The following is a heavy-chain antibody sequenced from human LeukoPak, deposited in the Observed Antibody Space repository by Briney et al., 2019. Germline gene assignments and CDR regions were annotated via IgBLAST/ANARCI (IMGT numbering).Heavy chain of an antibody. D-gene: IGHD6-13*01. CDR3: AISSSWYFDAFDI. CDR1: GGSFSGYS. Sequence: PPETLSLTCAVYGGSFSGYSWSWIRQPPGTGLEWSGEINHSGSPNYNPPLKSRVTISVDTSKNQFSLKLSSVTAADTAVYYCAISSSWYFDAFDIWGQGTRVTVSS. V-gene: IGHV4-34*01. CDR2: INHSGSP. J-gene: IGHJ3*02.